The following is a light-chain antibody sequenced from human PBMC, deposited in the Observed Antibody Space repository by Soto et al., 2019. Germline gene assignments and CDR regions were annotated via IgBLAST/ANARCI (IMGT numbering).Light chain of an antibody. CDR2: EAS. J-gene: IGKJ2*01. V-gene: IGKV1-5*01. CDR3: QPFESYS. CDR1: QRIATW. Sequence: DIQMTQSPSSLSASVGDRVTITCRASQRIATWLAWHQQHPGKAPKLLIYEASTLESGVPSRFSGSGSGTEFTLTISSMQPEHFATYYCQPFESYSFGQGTKV.